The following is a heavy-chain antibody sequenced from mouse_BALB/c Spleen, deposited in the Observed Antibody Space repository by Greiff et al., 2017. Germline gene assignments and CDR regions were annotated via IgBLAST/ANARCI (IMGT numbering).Heavy chain of an antibody. CDR3: GRGLDGNYGAMDY. CDR1: GYSFTGYF. Sequence: VHVKQSGPELVKPGASVKISCKASGYSFTGYFMNWVKQSHGKSLEWIGRINPYNGDTFYNQKFKGKATLTVDKSSSTAHMELLSLTSEDSAVYYCGRGLDGNYGAMDYWGQGTSVTVSS. J-gene: IGHJ4*01. V-gene: IGHV1-37*01. CDR2: INPYNGDT. D-gene: IGHD2-1*01.